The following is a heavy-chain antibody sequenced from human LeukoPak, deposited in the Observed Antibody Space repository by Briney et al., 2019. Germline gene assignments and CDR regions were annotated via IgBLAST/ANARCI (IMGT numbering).Heavy chain of an antibody. Sequence: HPGGSLRLSCAASGFSFSSHWMHWVRQAPGKGLVWVSRINSDGTSTSYADSVKGRFTISRDNAKNTLYLQMNSLRAEDTAVYYCARGLYGSPGDNWGQGTLVTVSS. D-gene: IGHD1-26*01. J-gene: IGHJ4*02. V-gene: IGHV3-74*01. CDR3: ARGLYGSPGDN. CDR2: INSDGTST. CDR1: GFSFSSHW.